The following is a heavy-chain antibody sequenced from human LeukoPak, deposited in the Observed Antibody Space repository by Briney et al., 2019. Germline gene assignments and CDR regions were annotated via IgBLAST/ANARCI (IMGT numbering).Heavy chain of an antibody. CDR2: IDPSDSYT. CDR3: ARQGGFYDNRGYNDAFDI. Sequence: GESLKISCTGSGYSFSNYWIGWVRQMPGKGLEWMGRIDPSDSYTNYSPSFQGHVTISVDKSISTAYLQWSSLKASDTAMYYCARQGGFYDNRGYNDAFDIWGQGTVVTVSS. CDR1: GYSFSNYW. J-gene: IGHJ3*02. V-gene: IGHV5-10-1*01. D-gene: IGHD3-22*01.